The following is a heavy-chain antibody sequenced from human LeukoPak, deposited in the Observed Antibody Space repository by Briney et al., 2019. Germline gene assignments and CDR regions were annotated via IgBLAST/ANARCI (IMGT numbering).Heavy chain of an antibody. CDR1: GYTFTDYY. D-gene: IGHD6-19*01. Sequence: ASVKVSCKVSGYTFTDYYMHWVQQAPGKGLEWMGLVDSEDGETIYAEKFQGRVTITADTSTDTAYMELSSLRSEDTAVYYCATDQFSSGWRREEYFQHWGQGTLVTVSS. CDR3: ATDQFSSGWRREEYFQH. J-gene: IGHJ1*01. CDR2: VDSEDGET. V-gene: IGHV1-69-2*01.